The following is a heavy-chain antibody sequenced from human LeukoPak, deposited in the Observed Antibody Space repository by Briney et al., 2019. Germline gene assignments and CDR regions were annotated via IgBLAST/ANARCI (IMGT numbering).Heavy chain of an antibody. V-gene: IGHV3-33*01. CDR3: ARSSRDGYNLLDY. Sequence: PGGSLRLSCAASGFTFSSYGMHWDRQAPGKGLEWVAVIWYDGSNKYYADSVKGRFTISRDNSKDTVYLQMNSLRAEDTAVYYCARSSRDGYNLLDYWGQGTLVTVSS. CDR2: IWYDGSNK. J-gene: IGHJ4*02. D-gene: IGHD5-24*01. CDR1: GFTFSSYG.